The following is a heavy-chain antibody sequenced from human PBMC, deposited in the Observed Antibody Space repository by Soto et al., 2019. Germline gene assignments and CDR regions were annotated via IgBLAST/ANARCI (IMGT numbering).Heavy chain of an antibody. J-gene: IGHJ5*01. CDR1: GYTFTSYG. V-gene: IGHV1-18*01. Sequence: QVQLVQSGAEVKKPGASVKVSCKASGYTFTSYGISWVRQAPGQGLEWMGWISAYNGNTNYAQKLQGRVSMTKDKSTSTGYRERRSLRSDDTAVYYWGWLTGYSSRWYGFWGQGTLVTVSS. D-gene: IGHD6-13*01. CDR3: GWLTGYSSRWYGF. CDR2: ISAYNGNT.